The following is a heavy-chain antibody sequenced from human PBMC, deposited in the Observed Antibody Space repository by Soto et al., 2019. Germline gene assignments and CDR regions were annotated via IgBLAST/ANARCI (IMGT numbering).Heavy chain of an antibody. CDR3: AKQGAAQGYVDV. Sequence: EVQLLASGGGLVQQGGSLRLSCAASGFSFSSYDMSWVRQAPGKGLEWVSAISGSGGSAYYADSVKGRFTFSRDNSKATLYLQMNSLRDEDTAVYYCAKQGAAQGYVDVWGKGTTVTFAS. D-gene: IGHD6-6*01. J-gene: IGHJ6*03. CDR1: GFSFSSYD. V-gene: IGHV3-23*01. CDR2: ISGSGGSA.